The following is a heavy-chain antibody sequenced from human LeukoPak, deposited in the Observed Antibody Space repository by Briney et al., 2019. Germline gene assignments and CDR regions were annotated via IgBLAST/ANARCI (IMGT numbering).Heavy chain of an antibody. Sequence: GGSLRLSCAASGFTFSSYSMNWVRQTPGKGLEWVSSISSSSSYIFYADSVKGRFTMSRDNAKNTLYLQMNSLRAEDTAVYYCARDKVHDYGDYPSFDYWGQGTLVTVSS. V-gene: IGHV3-21*01. J-gene: IGHJ4*02. CDR2: ISSSSSYI. CDR1: GFTFSSYS. D-gene: IGHD4-17*01. CDR3: ARDKVHDYGDYPSFDY.